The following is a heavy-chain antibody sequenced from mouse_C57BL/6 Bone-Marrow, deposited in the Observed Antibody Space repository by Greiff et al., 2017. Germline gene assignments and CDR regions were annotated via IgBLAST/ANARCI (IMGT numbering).Heavy chain of an antibody. CDR3: ARSFDSYWYFDV. D-gene: IGHD2-12*01. Sequence: QVQLQQPGAELVMPGASVKLSCKASGYTFTSYWMHWVKQRPGQGLEWIGEIDPSDSYTNYNQKFKGKSTLTVDKSSSTAYMQLSSLTSEDSAVYYCARSFDSYWYFDVWGTGTTVTVSA. CDR1: GYTFTSYW. CDR2: IDPSDSYT. J-gene: IGHJ1*03. V-gene: IGHV1-69*01.